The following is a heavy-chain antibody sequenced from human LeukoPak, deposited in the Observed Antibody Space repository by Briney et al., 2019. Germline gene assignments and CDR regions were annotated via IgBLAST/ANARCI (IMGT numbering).Heavy chain of an antibody. J-gene: IGHJ4*02. Sequence: GGSLRLSCAASGFTFSSYAVSWVRQAPGKGLEWVSAIRGSGDSTYYADSVKGRFTISRDNSKNTLYLQINSLRAEDTAVYYCAKDSHGDPTLLTDYWGQGTLVTVSS. V-gene: IGHV3-23*01. CDR3: AKDSHGDPTLLTDY. CDR2: IRGSGDST. D-gene: IGHD4-17*01. CDR1: GFTFSSYA.